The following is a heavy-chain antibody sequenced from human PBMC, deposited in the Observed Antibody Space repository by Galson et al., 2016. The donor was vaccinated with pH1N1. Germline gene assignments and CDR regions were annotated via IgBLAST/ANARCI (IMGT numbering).Heavy chain of an antibody. CDR3: ARAYYDPLTRFSGAFDY. Sequence: SLRLSCAVSGFTFDSREMNWVRQAPGKGLEWVASISSGGNTMFYADSVKGRFIISRDNAKNSLYLQMNSLRVEDTAVYYCARAYYDPLTRFSGAFDYWGQGTLVTVSS. V-gene: IGHV3-48*03. J-gene: IGHJ4*02. D-gene: IGHD3-9*01. CDR2: ISSGGNTM. CDR1: GFTFDSRE.